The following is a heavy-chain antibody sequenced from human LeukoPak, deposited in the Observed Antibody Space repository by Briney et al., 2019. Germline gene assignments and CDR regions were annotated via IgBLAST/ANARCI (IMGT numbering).Heavy chain of an antibody. J-gene: IGHJ4*02. V-gene: IGHV3-33*08. CDR2: IWYDGSKK. CDR3: ARRDGDNDRGFDY. D-gene: IGHD4-17*01. CDR1: GFTFRSYG. Sequence: PGGSLRLSCTAPGFTFRSYGMHWVRQAPGKGLEWVAVIWYDGSKKYYADSVKGRFTISRDNSKNTLYLQMNSLRAEDTAVYYCARRDGDNDRGFDYWGQGTLVTVSS.